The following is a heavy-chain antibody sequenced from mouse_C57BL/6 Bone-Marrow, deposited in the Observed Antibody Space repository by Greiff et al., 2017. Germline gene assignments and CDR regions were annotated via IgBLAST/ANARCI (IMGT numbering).Heavy chain of an antibody. V-gene: IGHV2-2*01. CDR1: GFSFTSYG. Sequence: VQLQQSGPGLVQPSQSLSITCTVSGFSFTSYGVHWVRQSPGKGLEWLGVLWSGGSTDYNAAFISRLSISKDNSKSQVFFKMNSLQADDTAIYYCDTFYYGYDGYAMDYWGQGTSVTVSS. CDR3: DTFYYGYDGYAMDY. CDR2: LWSGGST. D-gene: IGHD2-2*01. J-gene: IGHJ4*01.